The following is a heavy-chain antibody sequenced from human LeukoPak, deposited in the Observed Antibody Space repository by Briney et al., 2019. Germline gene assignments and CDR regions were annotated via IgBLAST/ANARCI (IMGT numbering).Heavy chain of an antibody. CDR2: IYSGGST. CDR1: GFTVSNNY. D-gene: IGHD6-19*01. CDR3: ARVWYSSAPGGAFDI. Sequence: PGGSLRLSCAASGFTVSNNYMTWVRQAPGKGLEWVSVIYSGGSTYYADSVKGRFTISRDNAKNSLYLQMNSLRAEDTAVYYCARVWYSSAPGGAFDIWGQGTMVTVSS. J-gene: IGHJ3*02. V-gene: IGHV3-53*01.